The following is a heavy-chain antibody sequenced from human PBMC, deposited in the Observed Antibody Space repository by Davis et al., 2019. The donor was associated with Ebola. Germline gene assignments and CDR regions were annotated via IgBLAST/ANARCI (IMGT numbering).Heavy chain of an antibody. CDR1: GFTLTNYA. Sequence: AASVKVSCKASGFTLTNYAIHWVRQAPGQRLEWMGWVHGGNGNTKYSQRFQGRVTITRDTSASTAYMELSSLRSEDTAVYYCMVNLFDYWGQGTLVTVSS. V-gene: IGHV1-3*01. J-gene: IGHJ4*02. D-gene: IGHD2-21*01. CDR3: MVNLFDY. CDR2: VHGGNGNT.